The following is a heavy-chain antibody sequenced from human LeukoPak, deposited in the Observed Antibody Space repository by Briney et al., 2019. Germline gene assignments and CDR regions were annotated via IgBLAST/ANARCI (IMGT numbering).Heavy chain of an antibody. CDR1: GGSISNYY. D-gene: IGHD6-6*01. V-gene: IGHV4-59*01. CDR3: ARDPLYSSSSGYFDS. CDR2: IYSSGST. J-gene: IGHJ4*02. Sequence: SETLSLTCTVSGGSISNYYWSWIRQPPGKGLEWIGYIYSSGSTNYNPSLKSRVTMSVDTSKNQFSLNLRSMTAADTAVYYCARDPLYSSSSGYFDSWGQGTLVTVSS.